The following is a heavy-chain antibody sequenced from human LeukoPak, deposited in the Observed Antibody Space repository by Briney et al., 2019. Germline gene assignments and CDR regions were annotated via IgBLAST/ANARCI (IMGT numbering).Heavy chain of an antibody. CDR2: IYYSGNT. J-gene: IGHJ4*02. V-gene: IGHV4-61*03. D-gene: IGHD2-2*01. Sequence: SATLSLTCTVSGGSVSSGSYYWSWIRQPPGKGLEWIGYIYYSGNTNCNPSLKSRVTISVDTSKNHFSLKLSSVTAADTAVYYCARHPRKGYCSSTSCHFDYWGQGTLVTVSS. CDR1: GGSVSSGSYY. CDR3: ARHPRKGYCSSTSCHFDY.